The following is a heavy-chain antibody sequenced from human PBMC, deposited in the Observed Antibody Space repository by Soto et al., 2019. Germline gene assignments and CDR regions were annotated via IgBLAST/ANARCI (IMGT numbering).Heavy chain of an antibody. V-gene: IGHV1-3*01. CDR1: GYTFTRYT. D-gene: IGHD3-16*02. J-gene: IGHJ5*02. CDR2: INPDNGNT. CDR3: ARGIATGKLAP. Sequence: GASVKVSCKASGYTFTRYTMNWVRQAPVQRLEWMGWINPDNGNTKSSQKFQDRVIITRDTSESTAYMDLSSLRSEDTAVYYCARGIATGKLAPWGQGTLVTVSS.